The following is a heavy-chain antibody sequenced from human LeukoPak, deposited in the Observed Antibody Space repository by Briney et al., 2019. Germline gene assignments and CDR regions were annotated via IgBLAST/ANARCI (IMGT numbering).Heavy chain of an antibody. CDR1: GGSISSYY. Sequence: PSETLSLTCTVSGGSISSYYWSWIRQPPGKGLEWIGYIYYSGSPNYNPSLKSRVTISVDTSKNQFSLKLSSVTAADTAVYYYAREHLSVRPGVGGYSYGFRGYFDLWGRGTLVTVSS. V-gene: IGHV4-59*01. D-gene: IGHD5-18*01. CDR3: AREHLSVRPGVGGYSYGFRGYFDL. J-gene: IGHJ2*01. CDR2: IYYSGSP.